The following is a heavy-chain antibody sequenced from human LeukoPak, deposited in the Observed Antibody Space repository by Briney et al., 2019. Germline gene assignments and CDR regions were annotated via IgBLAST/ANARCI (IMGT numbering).Heavy chain of an antibody. CDR1: GYSFASYW. V-gene: IGHV5-10-1*01. CDR3: ARGVPDNWFDP. Sequence: GESLKISCKGSGYSFASYWISWVRQMPGKGLEWMGRIDPSDSYTNYSPSFQGHVTISADKSITTAYLQWSSLKASDTAIYYCARGVPDNWFDPWGQGTLVTVSS. CDR2: IDPSDSYT. J-gene: IGHJ5*02. D-gene: IGHD1-14*01.